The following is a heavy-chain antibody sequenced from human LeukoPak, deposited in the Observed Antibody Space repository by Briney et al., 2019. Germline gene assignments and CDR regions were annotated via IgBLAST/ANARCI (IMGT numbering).Heavy chain of an antibody. V-gene: IGHV3-23*01. CDR1: GFTFSSYA. Sequence: PGGSLRLSCAASGFTFSSYAMSWVRQAPGKGLEWVSAISGSGGSTYYADSVKGRFTISRDNSKNTLYLRMNSLRAEDTAVYYCAKENGYSSGYHDAFDIWGQGTMVTVSS. D-gene: IGHD3-22*01. J-gene: IGHJ3*02. CDR3: AKENGYSSGYHDAFDI. CDR2: ISGSGGST.